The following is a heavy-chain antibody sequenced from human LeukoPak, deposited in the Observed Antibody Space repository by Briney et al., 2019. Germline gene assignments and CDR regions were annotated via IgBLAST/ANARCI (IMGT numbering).Heavy chain of an antibody. J-gene: IGHJ4*02. CDR1: GFTFSSYA. V-gene: IGHV3-30*04. CDR3: ARGYNYDFWSGYYGFDY. Sequence: GGSLRLSCAASGFTFSSYAMHWVRQAPGKGLEWVAVISYDGSNKYYADSVKGRFTISRDNSKNTLYLQMNSLRAEDTAVYYCARGYNYDFWSGYYGFDYWGQGTLVTVSS. CDR2: ISYDGSNK. D-gene: IGHD3-3*01.